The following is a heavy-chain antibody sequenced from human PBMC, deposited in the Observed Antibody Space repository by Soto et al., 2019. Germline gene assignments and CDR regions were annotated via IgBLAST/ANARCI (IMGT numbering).Heavy chain of an antibody. CDR3: ASTRNYDILTGYAH. V-gene: IGHV4-34*01. J-gene: IGHJ4*02. Sequence: SETLSLTCAVYGGSFSGYYWGWIRQPPGKGLEWIGEINHSGSTSYNPSLKSRVTISVDTSKNQFSLKLSSVTAADTAVYFCASTRNYDILTGYAHWGQGTLVTVSS. CDR2: INHSGST. D-gene: IGHD3-9*01. CDR1: GGSFSGYY.